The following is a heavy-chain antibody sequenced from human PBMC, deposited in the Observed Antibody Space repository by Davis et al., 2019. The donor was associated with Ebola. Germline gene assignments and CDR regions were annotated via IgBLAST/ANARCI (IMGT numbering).Heavy chain of an antibody. Sequence: PGGSLRLSCAASGFTVNNKYASWVRQAPGKGLEWVSAISGSGGSTYYADSVKGRFTISRDNSKNTLYLQMNSLRAEDTAVYYCAKGEWELHWGQGTLVTVSS. J-gene: IGHJ4*02. CDR2: ISGSGGST. CDR3: AKGEWELH. CDR1: GFTVNNKY. D-gene: IGHD1-26*01. V-gene: IGHV3-23*01.